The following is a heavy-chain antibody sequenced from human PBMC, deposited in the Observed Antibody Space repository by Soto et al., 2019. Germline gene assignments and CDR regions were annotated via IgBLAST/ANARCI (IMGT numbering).Heavy chain of an antibody. CDR3: ARDLKTSSSEEDYWFDP. J-gene: IGHJ5*02. V-gene: IGHV3-7*01. CDR2: IKQDGSEK. CDR1: GFTFSSYW. D-gene: IGHD6-6*01. Sequence: GGSLRLSCAASGFTFSSYWMSWVRQAPGKGLEWVASIKQDGSEKYYVDSVKGRFTISRDNAKNSLYLQMNSLRAEDTAVYYCARDLKTSSSEEDYWFDPWGQGTLVTVSS.